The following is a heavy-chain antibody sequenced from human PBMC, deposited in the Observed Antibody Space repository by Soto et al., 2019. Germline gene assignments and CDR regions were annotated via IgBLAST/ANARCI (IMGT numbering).Heavy chain of an antibody. CDR3: AKDFPFGIAARSGPIDY. V-gene: IGHV3-30*18. CDR1: GFTFSSYG. Sequence: PGGSLRLSCAASGFTFSSYGMHWVRQAPGKGLEWVAVISYDGSNKYYADSVKGRFTISRDNSKNTLYLQMNSLRAEDTAVYYCAKDFPFGIAARSGPIDYWGQGTLVTVSS. J-gene: IGHJ4*02. D-gene: IGHD6-6*01. CDR2: ISYDGSNK.